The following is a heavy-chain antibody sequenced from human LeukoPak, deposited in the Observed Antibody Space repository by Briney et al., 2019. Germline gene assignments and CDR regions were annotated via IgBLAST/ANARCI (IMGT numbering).Heavy chain of an antibody. CDR1: GGTFSSYA. Sequence: GASVKVFCKASGGTFSSYAISWVRQAPGQGLEWMGRIIPILGIANYAKKFQGRVTITADKSTSTAYMELSSLRSEDTAVYYCARDVAERGYFDYWGQGTLVTVSS. D-gene: IGHD1-1*01. CDR2: IIPILGIA. J-gene: IGHJ4*02. CDR3: ARDVAERGYFDY. V-gene: IGHV1-69*04.